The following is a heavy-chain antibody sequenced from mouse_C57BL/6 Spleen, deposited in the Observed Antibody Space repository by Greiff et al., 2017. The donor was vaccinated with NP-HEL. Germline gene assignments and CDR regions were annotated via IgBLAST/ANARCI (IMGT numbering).Heavy chain of an antibody. Sequence: QVQLQQPGAELVMPGASVKLSCKASGYTFTSYWMHWVKQRPGQGLEWIGEIDPSDSYTNYNQKFKGKSTLTVDKSSSTAYMQLSSLTSEDSAVXYCAKGEAAQATFDYWGQGTTLTVSS. V-gene: IGHV1-69*01. CDR3: AKGEAAQATFDY. J-gene: IGHJ2*01. CDR1: GYTFTSYW. CDR2: IDPSDSYT. D-gene: IGHD3-2*02.